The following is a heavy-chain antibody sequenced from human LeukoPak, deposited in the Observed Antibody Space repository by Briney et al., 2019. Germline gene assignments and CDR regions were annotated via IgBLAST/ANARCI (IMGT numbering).Heavy chain of an antibody. Sequence: GGSLRLSCAASGFTFSSYGMHWVRQAPGKGLEWVAFIRYGSNKYYADSVKGRFTISRDNSKNTLYLQMNSLRAEDTAVYYCAKSDRYYYGSGSYRPFDYWGQGTLVTVSS. D-gene: IGHD3-10*01. CDR2: IRYGSNK. CDR3: AKSDRYYYGSGSYRPFDY. CDR1: GFTFSSYG. J-gene: IGHJ4*02. V-gene: IGHV3-30*02.